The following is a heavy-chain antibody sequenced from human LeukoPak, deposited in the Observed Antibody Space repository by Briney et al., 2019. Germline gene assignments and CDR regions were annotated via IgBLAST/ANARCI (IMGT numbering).Heavy chain of an antibody. CDR2: ICWNSGSI. D-gene: IGHD3-22*01. V-gene: IGHV3-9*01. CDR1: GFTFDDYA. J-gene: IGHJ4*02. Sequence: AGRSLRLSCAASGFTFDDYAMHWVRQAPGKGLEWVSGICWNSGSIGYADSVKGRFTISRDNAKNSPYLQMNSLRAEDTALYYCAKDGVGYYDSSGPSGFDYWGQGTLVTVSS. CDR3: AKDGVGYYDSSGPSGFDY.